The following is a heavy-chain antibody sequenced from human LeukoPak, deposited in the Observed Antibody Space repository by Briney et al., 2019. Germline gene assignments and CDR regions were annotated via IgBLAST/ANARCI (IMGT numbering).Heavy chain of an antibody. J-gene: IGHJ6*03. CDR2: IYTSGST. CDR3: ARDSTYSSGWYTSGYYYYMDV. D-gene: IGHD6-19*01. V-gene: IGHV4-4*07. Sequence: PSETLPLTCTVSGGSISSYYWSWVRQPAGKGLEWIGRIYTSGSTNYNPSLKSRVTMSVDTSKNQFSLKLSSVTAADTAVYYCARDSTYSSGWYTSGYYYYMDVWGKGTTVTISS. CDR1: GGSISSYY.